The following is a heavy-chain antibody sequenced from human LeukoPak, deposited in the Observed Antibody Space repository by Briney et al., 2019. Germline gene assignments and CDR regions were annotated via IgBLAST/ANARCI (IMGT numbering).Heavy chain of an antibody. CDR3: GTLLSNAAFDY. CDR2: INPNSGET. J-gene: IGHJ4*02. D-gene: IGHD6-25*01. V-gene: IGHV1-2*02. Sequence: ASVKVSCKASGYTFTGYYMHWVRQAPGQGLEWMGWINPNSGETNYAQKFQGRVTMTRDTSVSTAYMELTRLRSDETAVYYCGTLLSNAAFDYWGPGTLVTVSS. CDR1: GYTFTGYY.